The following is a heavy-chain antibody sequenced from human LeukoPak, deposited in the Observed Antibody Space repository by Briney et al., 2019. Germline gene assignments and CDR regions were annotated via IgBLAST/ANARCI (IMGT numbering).Heavy chain of an antibody. CDR1: GGSISSSSYS. CDR2: IYYSGST. D-gene: IGHD1-26*01. Sequence: SETLSLTCTVSGGSISSSSYSWGWIRQPPGKGLEWIGSIYYSGSTYYNPSLKSRVTISVDTSKNQFSLKLSSVTAADTAVYYCARHSRGSYRFDYWGQGTLVTVSS. CDR3: ARHSRGSYRFDY. J-gene: IGHJ4*02. V-gene: IGHV4-39*01.